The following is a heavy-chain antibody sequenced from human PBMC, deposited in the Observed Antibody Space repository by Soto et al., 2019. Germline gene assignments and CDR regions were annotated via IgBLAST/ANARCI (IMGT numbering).Heavy chain of an antibody. CDR2: ISTTGGTI. Sequence: EVHLVESGGGLVQPGGSLRLSCAASGFTFSSYEMSWVRQAPGKGLEWLSYISTTGGTIYYADSVKGRFTISRDNAKNSLFLQMNSLRTGDTALYYCARESDSASSAPFDYWGQGTLLTVSS. CDR1: GFTFSSYE. V-gene: IGHV3-48*03. CDR3: ARESDSASSAPFDY. D-gene: IGHD1-26*01. J-gene: IGHJ4*02.